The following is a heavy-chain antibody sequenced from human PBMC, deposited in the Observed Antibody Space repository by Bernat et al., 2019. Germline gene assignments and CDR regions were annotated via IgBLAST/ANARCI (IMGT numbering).Heavy chain of an antibody. CDR2: ISYDGNNK. CDR3: AGERTKDNWSPGGLED. J-gene: IGHJ4*02. V-gene: IGHV3-30*04. Sequence: VQLVESGGGVVQPGKSLRLSCAHSGFNLSIYAMYWVRQAPGKGLEWVALISYDGNNKNYADSVKGRFTISRDNSRNTLYLQMNNLKAEDTAVYYCAGERTKDNWSPGGLEDWGQRTLVTVCS. CDR1: GFNLSIYA. D-gene: IGHD1-20*01.